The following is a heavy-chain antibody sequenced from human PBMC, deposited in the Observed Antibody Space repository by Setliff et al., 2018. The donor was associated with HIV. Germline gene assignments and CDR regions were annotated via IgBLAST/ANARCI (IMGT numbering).Heavy chain of an antibody. CDR2: IIPILGIA. J-gene: IGHJ4*02. D-gene: IGHD6-13*01. CDR1: GYTFTDYY. CDR3: ASSRHPVASFDY. Sequence: SVKVSCKASGYTFTDYYMHWVRQAPGQGLEWMGGIIPILGIANYAQKFQGRVTITADKSTSIAYMELSSLISEDTAVYYCASSRHPVASFDYWGQGTLVTVSS. V-gene: IGHV1-69*10.